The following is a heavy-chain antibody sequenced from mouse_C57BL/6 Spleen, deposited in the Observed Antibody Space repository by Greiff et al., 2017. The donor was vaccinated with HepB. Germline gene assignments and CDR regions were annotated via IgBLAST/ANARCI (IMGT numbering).Heavy chain of an antibody. V-gene: IGHV1-72*01. J-gene: IGHJ4*01. CDR1: GYTFTSYW. CDR3: ARNLYDGYQYYYAMDY. CDR2: IDPNSGGT. D-gene: IGHD2-3*01. Sequence: VKLQQSGAELVKPGASVKLSCKASGYTFTSYWMHWVKQRPGRGLEWIGRIDPNSGGTKYNEKFKSKATLTVDKPSSTAYMQLSSLTSEDSAVYYCARNLYDGYQYYYAMDYWGQGTSVTVSS.